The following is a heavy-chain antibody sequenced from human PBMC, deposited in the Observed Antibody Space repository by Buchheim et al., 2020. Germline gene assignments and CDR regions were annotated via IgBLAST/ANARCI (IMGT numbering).Heavy chain of an antibody. J-gene: IGHJ5*01. CDR3: ARGRRNYSRGWFDP. V-gene: IGHV4-59*01. CDR1: GDSLNSYY. CDR2: IFYSGST. D-gene: IGHD6-13*01. Sequence: QVQLQESGPGLVKPSETLSLTCSVSGDSLNSYYWSWIRQPPGKELEGIGYIFYSGSTYYRPSLRSRAFISVDTSRNQFSLRLRSVTAADTAVYYCARGRRNYSRGWFDPWGQGT.